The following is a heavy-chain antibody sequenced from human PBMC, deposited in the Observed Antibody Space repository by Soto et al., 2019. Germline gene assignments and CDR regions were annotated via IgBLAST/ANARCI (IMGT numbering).Heavy chain of an antibody. CDR2: MNPNSGNT. J-gene: IGHJ6*02. CDR1: GYTFTSYD. Sequence: ASVKVSCKASGYTFTSYDINWVRQATGQGLEWMGRMNPNSGNTGYAQKFQGRVTMTRNTSISTAYMELSSLRSEDTAVYYCASFVPAATYYYYYGMDVWGHGTTVTVSS. CDR3: ASFVPAATYYYYYGMDV. D-gene: IGHD2-2*01. V-gene: IGHV1-8*01.